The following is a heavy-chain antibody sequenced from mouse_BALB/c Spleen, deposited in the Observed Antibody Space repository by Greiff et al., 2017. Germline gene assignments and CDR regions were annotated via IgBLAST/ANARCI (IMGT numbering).Heavy chain of an antibody. CDR3: ARDSHYYGSPYWYFDV. V-gene: IGHV7-3*02. J-gene: IGHJ1*01. CDR1: GFTFTDYY. CDR2: IRNKANGYTT. Sequence: EVKLMESGGGLVQPGGSLRLSCATSGFTFTDYYMSWVRQPPGKALEWLGFIRNKANGYTTEYSASVKGRFTISRDNSQSILYLQMNTLRAEDSATYYCARDSHYYGSPYWYFDVWGAGTTVTVSS. D-gene: IGHD1-1*01.